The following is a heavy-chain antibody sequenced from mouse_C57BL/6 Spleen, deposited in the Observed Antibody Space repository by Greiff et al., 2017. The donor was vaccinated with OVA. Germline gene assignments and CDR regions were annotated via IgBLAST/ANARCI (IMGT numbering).Heavy chain of an antibody. D-gene: IGHD2-4*01. Sequence: VQLQQSGAELVRPGASVKLSCKASGYTFTDYYINWVKQRPGQGLEWIARIYPGSGNTYYNEKFKGKATLTAEKSSSTAYMQLSSLTSEDSAVYFCARSPYYDYDGAMDYWGQGTSVTVSS. CDR2: IYPGSGNT. CDR3: ARSPYYDYDGAMDY. J-gene: IGHJ4*01. V-gene: IGHV1-76*01. CDR1: GYTFTDYY.